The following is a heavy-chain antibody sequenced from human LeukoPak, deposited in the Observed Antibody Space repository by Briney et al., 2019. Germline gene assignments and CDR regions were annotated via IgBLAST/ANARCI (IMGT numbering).Heavy chain of an antibody. V-gene: IGHV4-59*01. CDR1: GGSISSYY. Sequence: PSETLSLTCTVSGGSISSYYWSWIQQPPGKGLEWIGYIYYSGSTKYNPSLKSRVTISVDTSKNQFSLKASSVTAADTAVYYCARGTVSPYGSGAPDYWGQGTLVTVSS. CDR3: ARGTVSPYGSGAPDY. J-gene: IGHJ4*02. D-gene: IGHD3-10*01. CDR2: IYYSGST.